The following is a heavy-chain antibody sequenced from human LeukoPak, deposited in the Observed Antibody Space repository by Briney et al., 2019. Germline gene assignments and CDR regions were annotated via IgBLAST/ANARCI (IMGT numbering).Heavy chain of an antibody. Sequence: PSETLSLTCTVSGGSISSGSYYWSWIRQPAGKGLEWIGRIYTSGSTNYNPSLKSRVTISVDTSKNQFSLKLSPVTAADTAVYYCARVSAEAWLSSYYYYMDAWGKGTTVTVSS. V-gene: IGHV4-61*02. CDR1: GGSISSGSYY. CDR2: IYTSGST. D-gene: IGHD3-22*01. J-gene: IGHJ6*03. CDR3: ARVSAEAWLSSYYYYMDA.